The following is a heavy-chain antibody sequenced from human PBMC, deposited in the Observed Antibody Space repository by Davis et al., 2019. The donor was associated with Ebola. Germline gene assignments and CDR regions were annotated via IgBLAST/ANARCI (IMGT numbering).Heavy chain of an antibody. J-gene: IGHJ5*02. CDR3: ASGLLDWFDP. V-gene: IGHV4-59*05. CDR2: IYYSGST. Sequence: GSLRLSCTVSGGSISSYYWSWIRQPPGKGLEWIGSIYYSGSTYYNPSLKSRVTISVDTSKNQFSLKLSSVTAADTAVYYCASGLLDWFDPWGQGTLVTVSS. D-gene: IGHD1-26*01. CDR1: GGSISSYY.